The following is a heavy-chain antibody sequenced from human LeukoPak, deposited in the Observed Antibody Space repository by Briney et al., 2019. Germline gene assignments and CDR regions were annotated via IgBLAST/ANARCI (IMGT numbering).Heavy chain of an antibody. CDR1: GFTFSSYW. CDR3: ARALYSLAAAGTNY. CDR2: IKQDGTEK. V-gene: IGHV3-7*01. J-gene: IGHJ4*02. D-gene: IGHD6-13*01. Sequence: GGSLTLSCAASGFTFSSYWVSWVRQAPGKELERVANIKQDGTEKYYVDSVKGRFTISRDNAKNSLYLQMNSLRAEDTAVYYCARALYSLAAAGTNYWGQGTLVTVSS.